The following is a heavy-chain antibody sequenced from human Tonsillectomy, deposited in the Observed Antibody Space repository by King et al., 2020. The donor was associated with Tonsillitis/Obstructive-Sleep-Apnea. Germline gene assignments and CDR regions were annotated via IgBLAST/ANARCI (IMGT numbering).Heavy chain of an antibody. CDR2: ISGSSRTI. CDR3: ARDRYSSSSSGAFDI. V-gene: IGHV3-48*02. J-gene: IGHJ3*02. CDR1: GFTFSSYS. Sequence: EVQLVESGGGLVQPGGSLRLSCAASGFTFSSYSMNWVRQAPGKGLEWVSYISGSSRTIYYADSVKGRFTISRDNAKNSLYLQMNSLRDDDTAVYYCARDRYSSSSSGAFDIWGQGTMVTVSS. D-gene: IGHD6-6*01.